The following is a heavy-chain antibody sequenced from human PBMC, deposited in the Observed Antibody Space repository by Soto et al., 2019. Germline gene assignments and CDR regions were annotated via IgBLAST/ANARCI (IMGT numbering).Heavy chain of an antibody. J-gene: IGHJ6*02. D-gene: IGHD1-7*01. CDR2: IIPILGIA. V-gene: IGHV1-69*08. Sequence: QVQLVQSGAEVKKPGSSVKVSCKASGGTFSSYTISWVRQAPGQGLEWMGRIIPILGIANYAQKFQGRVTITADKSTSTAYMELSSLRSEDTAVYYCARDLVQLELRGHLYGMDVWGQGTTVTVSS. CDR3: ARDLVQLELRGHLYGMDV. CDR1: GGTFSSYT.